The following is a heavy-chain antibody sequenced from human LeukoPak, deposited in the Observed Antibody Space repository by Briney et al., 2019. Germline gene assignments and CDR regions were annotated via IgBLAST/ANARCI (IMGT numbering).Heavy chain of an antibody. V-gene: IGHV3-11*04. D-gene: IGHD1-26*01. J-gene: IGHJ4*02. CDR1: GFTFSDYY. CDR2: ISQSGADI. CDR3: ARDIRAVGATLYFDY. Sequence: GGSLRLSCAASGFTFSDYYMSWIHQAPGEGLEWLSFISQSGADIHYADSVRGRFTISRDNAQNSLYLQMNSLRAEDTAVYYCARDIRAVGATLYFDYWGQGALVTVSS.